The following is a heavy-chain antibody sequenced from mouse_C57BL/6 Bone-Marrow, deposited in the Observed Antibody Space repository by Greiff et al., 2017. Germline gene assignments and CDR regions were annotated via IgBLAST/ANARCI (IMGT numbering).Heavy chain of an antibody. Sequence: QVQLQQSGAELVKPGASVKISCKASGYTFTDYYINWVKQRPGQGLEWIGKIGPGSGSTYYNEKFKGKATLTADKSSSTAYMQLSSLTSEDSAVXFGARDYGSSPYYFDYWGQGTTLTVSS. J-gene: IGHJ2*01. CDR1: GYTFTDYY. CDR2: IGPGSGST. CDR3: ARDYGSSPYYFDY. V-gene: IGHV1-77*01. D-gene: IGHD1-1*01.